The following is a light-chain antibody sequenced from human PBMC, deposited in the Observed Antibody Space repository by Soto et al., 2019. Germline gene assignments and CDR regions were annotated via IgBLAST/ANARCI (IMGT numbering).Light chain of an antibody. CDR1: QSISSW. CDR2: MAS. Sequence: DIQMTQSPATLSASVGDRVTITCRASQSISSWLAWYQQKPGKPPKLLIYMASNLESGIPSRFSGSGSGTEFTLTITSLQPDDSATYYCQQYNHGSTFGQGPKVE. CDR3: QQYNHGST. V-gene: IGKV1-5*03. J-gene: IGKJ1*01.